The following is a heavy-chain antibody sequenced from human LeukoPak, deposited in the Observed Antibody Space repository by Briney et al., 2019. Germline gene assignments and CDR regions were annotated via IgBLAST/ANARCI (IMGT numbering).Heavy chain of an antibody. J-gene: IGHJ4*02. CDR3: ARRADDNCGELFLDY. Sequence: GASLKTPCKGSGYGFISFWNGWGRHMPGKGLEWMGMIYHGDSDTRYDPSFRGQVTFSADKSISTAYLHWSSLEASDTAIYYCARRADDNCGELFLDYWGQGTLVSVSS. CDR2: IYHGDSDT. CDR1: GYGFISFW. D-gene: IGHD3-10*01. V-gene: IGHV5-51*01.